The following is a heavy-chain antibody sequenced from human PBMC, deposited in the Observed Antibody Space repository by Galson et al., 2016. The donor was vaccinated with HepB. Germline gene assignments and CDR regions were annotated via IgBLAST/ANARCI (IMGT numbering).Heavy chain of an antibody. CDR2: IFFNGHT. J-gene: IGHJ4*02. CDR3: ASVRRFSDFADH. Sequence: SETLSLTCSVSGGSISMINYYWGWLRQPPGKGLEWVGSIFFNGHTDYSPSLKSRLTISVDTSKNQFSLNLTSVTAADTATYYCASVRRFSDFADHWGQGTLVTVSS. CDR1: GGSISMINYY. V-gene: IGHV4-39*01. D-gene: IGHD2-21*02.